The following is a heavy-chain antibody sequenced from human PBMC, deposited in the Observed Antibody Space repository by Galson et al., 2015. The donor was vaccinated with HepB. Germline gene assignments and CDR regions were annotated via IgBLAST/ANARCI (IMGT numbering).Heavy chain of an antibody. V-gene: IGHV1-69*13. CDR1: GGTFSSYA. Sequence: SVKVSCKASGGTFSSYAISWVRQAPGQGLEWMGGIIPIFGTANYAQKFQGRVTITADESTSTAYMELSSLRPEDTAVYYCARSYDSSGYSFDYWGQGTLVTVSS. J-gene: IGHJ4*02. CDR2: IIPIFGTA. CDR3: ARSYDSSGYSFDY. D-gene: IGHD3-22*01.